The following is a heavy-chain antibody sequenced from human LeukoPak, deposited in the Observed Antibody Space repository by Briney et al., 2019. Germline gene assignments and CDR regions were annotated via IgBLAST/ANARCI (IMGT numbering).Heavy chain of an antibody. CDR2: ISHDGSNK. CDR3: ARDSSAYYYGMDV. J-gene: IGHJ6*02. D-gene: IGHD2-2*01. V-gene: IGHV3-30*03. Sequence: GGSLRPSCAASGFTFSTYGMHWVRQAPGKGLESVAVISHDGSNKYYADSVKGRFTISRDNSKNTLYLQMNSLRAADTAVYYCARDSSAYYYGMDVWGQGTTVTVSS. CDR1: GFTFSTYG.